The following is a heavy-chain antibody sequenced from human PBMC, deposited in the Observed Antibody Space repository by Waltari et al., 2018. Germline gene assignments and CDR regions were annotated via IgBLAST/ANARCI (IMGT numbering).Heavy chain of an antibody. J-gene: IGHJ3*01. CDR2: IGWNSGNI. V-gene: IGHV3-9*01. CDR1: GFTFVDFA. Sequence: QLVESGGDWVQPGGSLRLSCVASGFTFVDFAIHWVRQVPGKGLEWVSGIGWNSGNIAYGDFVKGRFIISRDNAKNSLYLQMNSLRREDTALYYCARDFAGSPTGAFDVWGQGTMVTVSS. D-gene: IGHD1-26*01. CDR3: ARDFAGSPTGAFDV.